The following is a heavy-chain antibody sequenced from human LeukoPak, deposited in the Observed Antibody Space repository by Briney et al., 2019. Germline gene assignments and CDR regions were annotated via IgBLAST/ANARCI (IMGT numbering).Heavy chain of an antibody. D-gene: IGHD1-1*01. CDR3: ARVRAGTRKVSWFDP. CDR2: INTNTGNP. CDR1: GYTFSNYC. J-gene: IGHJ5*02. V-gene: IGHV7-4-1*02. Sequence: GASVKVSCKASGYTFSNYCMHWVRQAPGQGLEWMGWINTNTGNPTYAQGFTGRFVFSLDTSVSTAYLQISSLKAEDTAVYYCARVRAGTRKVSWFDPWGQGTLVTVSS.